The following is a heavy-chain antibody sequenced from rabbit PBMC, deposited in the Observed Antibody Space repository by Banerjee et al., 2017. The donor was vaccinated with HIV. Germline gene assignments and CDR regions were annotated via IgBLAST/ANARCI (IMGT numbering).Heavy chain of an antibody. CDR3: VRDQAGDAGYGPYYFNL. Sequence: QEQLVESGGGLVKPEGSLKLSCKASGFSFSNKAVMCWVRQAPGKGLEWIACINAITGKAVYASWAKGRFTFSKTSSTTVTLQLSSLTAADTATYFCVRDQAGDAGYGPYYFNLWGPGTLVTVS. J-gene: IGHJ4*01. CDR1: GFSFSNKAV. V-gene: IGHV1S45*01. CDR2: INAITGKA. D-gene: IGHD4-2*01.